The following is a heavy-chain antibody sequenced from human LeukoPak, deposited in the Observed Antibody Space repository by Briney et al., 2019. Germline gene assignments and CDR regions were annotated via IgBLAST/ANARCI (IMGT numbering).Heavy chain of an antibody. D-gene: IGHD3-22*01. CDR2: IYHSGST. CDR3: ARTQYYYDSSNPPFDY. V-gene: IGHV4-39*07. Sequence: SETLSLTCTVSGGSISSSNFYWGWIRQPPGKGLEWIGEIYHSGSTNYNPSLKSRVTISVDKSKNQFSLKLSSVTAADTAVYYCARTQYYYDSSNPPFDYWGQGTLVTVSS. CDR1: GGSISSSNFY. J-gene: IGHJ4*02.